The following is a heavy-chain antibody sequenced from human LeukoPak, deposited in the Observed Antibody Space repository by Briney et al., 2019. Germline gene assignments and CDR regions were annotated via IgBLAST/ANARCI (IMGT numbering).Heavy chain of an antibody. Sequence: ASVKVSCKASGYTFTSYDINWVRQATGQGLEWMGWMSPKRGYTGYARKFQGRVTMTRDTSTNTAYMELTSLRSEDTAVYYCARGWITTVTADYWGQGTLVTVSS. CDR1: GYTFTSYD. CDR2: MSPKRGYT. J-gene: IGHJ4*02. V-gene: IGHV1-8*01. D-gene: IGHD2-21*02. CDR3: ARGWITTVTADY.